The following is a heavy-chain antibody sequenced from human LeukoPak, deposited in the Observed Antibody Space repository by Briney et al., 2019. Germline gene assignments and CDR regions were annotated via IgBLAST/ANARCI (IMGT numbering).Heavy chain of an antibody. J-gene: IGHJ6*02. V-gene: IGHV3-7*01. Sequence: PGGPLRLSCAASGFTFSSSWMTWVRQAPGKGLEWVANINQDGSEKYYVDSVRGRFTISRDDARNSLYLQMHSLRAEDTAVFYCTGHYGMNVWGQGTTVTVPS. CDR1: GFTFSSSW. CDR2: INQDGSEK. CDR3: TGHYGMNV.